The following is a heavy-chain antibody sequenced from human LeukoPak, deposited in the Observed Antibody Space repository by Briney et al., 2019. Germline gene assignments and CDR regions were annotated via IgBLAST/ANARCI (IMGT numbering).Heavy chain of an antibody. CDR2: MNQDGSEK. CDR1: GFTFSSYS. V-gene: IGHV3-7*01. D-gene: IGHD3-22*01. Sequence: GGSLRLSCAASGFTFSSYSMSWARQAPGKGLEWVANMNQDGSEKYYLDPVKGRFTISRDNAKSSLYLQMNSLRADDTAVYYCARDRALYDSRRGYYYTEDDYWGQGTLVTVSS. J-gene: IGHJ4*02. CDR3: ARDRALYDSRRGYYYTEDDY.